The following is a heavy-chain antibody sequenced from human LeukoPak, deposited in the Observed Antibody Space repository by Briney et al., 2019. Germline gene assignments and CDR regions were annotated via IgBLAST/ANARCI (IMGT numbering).Heavy chain of an antibody. Sequence: GGSLRLSCAASGFTFDDYAMHWVRQAPGKGLEWVSGISWNSGSIGYADSVTGRFTISRDNAKNSLYLQMNSLRAEDTALYYCAKDRAYSSSHFDYWGQGTLVTVSS. CDR2: ISWNSGSI. V-gene: IGHV3-9*01. J-gene: IGHJ4*02. CDR3: AKDRAYSSSHFDY. D-gene: IGHD6-13*01. CDR1: GFTFDDYA.